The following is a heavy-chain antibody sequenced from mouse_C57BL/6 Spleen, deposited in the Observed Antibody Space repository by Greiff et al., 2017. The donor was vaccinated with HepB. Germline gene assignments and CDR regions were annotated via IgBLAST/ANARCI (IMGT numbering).Heavy chain of an antibody. V-gene: IGHV1-69*01. CDR3: ARRGMGDYEGYWYFDV. CDR1: GYTFTSYW. J-gene: IGHJ1*03. CDR2: IDPYDSYT. Sequence: VKLQQPGAELVMPGASVKLSCKASGYTFTSYWMHWVKQRPGQGLEWIGEIDPYDSYTNYTQKFKGKSTLTVDKSSSTAYMQLSSLTSEDSAVYYCARRGMGDYEGYWYFDVWGTGTTVTVSS. D-gene: IGHD2-4*01.